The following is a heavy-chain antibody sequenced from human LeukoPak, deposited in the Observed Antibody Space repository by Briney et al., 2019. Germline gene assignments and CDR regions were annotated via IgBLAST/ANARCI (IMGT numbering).Heavy chain of an antibody. CDR2: IYYSGST. Sequence: SETLSLTCAVSGGPISRRTYYWGWIRQPPGKGLEWIGSIYYSGSTYYNPSLTSRVTISVDTSKNEFSLKLSSVTAADTAVYYCASIAAAGNEWGQGTLVTVSS. CDR1: GGPISRRTYY. J-gene: IGHJ4*02. V-gene: IGHV4-39*01. D-gene: IGHD6-13*01. CDR3: ASIAAAGNE.